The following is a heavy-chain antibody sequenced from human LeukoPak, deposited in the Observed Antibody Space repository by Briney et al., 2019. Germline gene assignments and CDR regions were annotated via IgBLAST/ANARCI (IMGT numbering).Heavy chain of an antibody. CDR3: VGSSGWLFDY. V-gene: IGHV3-7*01. Sequence: GGSLRLSCAGTGFTFSNYWMNWVRQAPGKGLEWVANIKEDGSRINYVDSVKGRFTISKDNAKNSVYLQMDNLRAEDTAVYYCVGSSGWLFDYWGQGILVAVAS. D-gene: IGHD6-19*01. CDR1: GFTFSNYW. CDR2: IKEDGSRI. J-gene: IGHJ4*02.